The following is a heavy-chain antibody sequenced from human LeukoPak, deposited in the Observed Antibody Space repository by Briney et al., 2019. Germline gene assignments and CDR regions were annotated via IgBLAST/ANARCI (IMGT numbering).Heavy chain of an antibody. Sequence: GASVKVSCKASGYTFTGYYMHWVRQAPGQGLEWMGWTNPNSGGTNYAQRFQGWVTMTRDTSISTAYMELSRLRSDDTAVYYCARANWAYYFDYWGQGTLVTVSS. D-gene: IGHD7-27*01. CDR3: ARANWAYYFDY. CDR1: GYTFTGYY. J-gene: IGHJ4*02. V-gene: IGHV1-2*04. CDR2: TNPNSGGT.